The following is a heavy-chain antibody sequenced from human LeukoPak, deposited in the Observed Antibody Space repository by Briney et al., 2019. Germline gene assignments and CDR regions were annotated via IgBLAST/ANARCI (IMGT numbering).Heavy chain of an antibody. D-gene: IGHD4-11*01. J-gene: IGHJ4*02. CDR1: GFTVSNNY. CDR2: IYSGGST. Sequence: GGSLRLSXAASGFTVSNNYMSWVRQAPGKGLEWVSVIYSGGSTYYADSVKGRFTISRDNSKNTLYLQMNSLRAEDTAVYYCARALNDYSNYYFDYWGQGTLVTVSS. CDR3: ARALNDYSNYYFDY. V-gene: IGHV3-66*02.